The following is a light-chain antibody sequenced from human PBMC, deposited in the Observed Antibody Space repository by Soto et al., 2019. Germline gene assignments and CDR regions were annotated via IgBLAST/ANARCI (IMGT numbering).Light chain of an antibody. V-gene: IGLV1-51*01. CDR1: SSNIGNNY. J-gene: IGLJ2*01. CDR2: DND. CDR3: GAWDSSLSGGV. Sequence: QSVLTQPPSVSAAPGQKVTISCSGSSSNIGNNYVSLYRQFPGTAPKLLIYDNDKRPSGIPDRFSGSKSGTSATLGITGLQTGDEADYYCGAWDSSLSGGVFGGVTKLPVL.